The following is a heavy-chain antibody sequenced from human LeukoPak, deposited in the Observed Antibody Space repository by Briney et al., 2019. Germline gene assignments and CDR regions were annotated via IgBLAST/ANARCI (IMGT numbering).Heavy chain of an antibody. CDR1: GFTFSSYW. J-gene: IGHJ1*01. D-gene: IGHD3-22*01. V-gene: IGHV3-74*01. Sequence: GGSLRLSCAASGFTFSSYWMHWVRQAPGKGLVWVSRIKSDGSTNYAVSVKGRFTISRDNGKNTVSLQMNSLRAEDTGVYFCARAPSEIGGYYPEYFRHWGQGTLVTVSS. CDR3: ARAPSEIGGYYPEYFRH. CDR2: IKSDGST.